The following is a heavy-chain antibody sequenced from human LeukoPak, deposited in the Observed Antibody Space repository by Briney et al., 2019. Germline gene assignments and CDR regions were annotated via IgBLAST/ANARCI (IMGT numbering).Heavy chain of an antibody. Sequence: SETLSLTCTVSGGSISSSSYYWGWIRQPPGKGLEWIGSIYYSGSTYYNPSLKSRVTISVDTSKNQFSLKLSSVTAADTAVYYCARVGSDLDAFDIWGQGTMVTVSS. J-gene: IGHJ3*02. CDR3: ARVGSDLDAFDI. V-gene: IGHV4-39*07. D-gene: IGHD2-15*01. CDR2: IYYSGST. CDR1: GGSISSSSYY.